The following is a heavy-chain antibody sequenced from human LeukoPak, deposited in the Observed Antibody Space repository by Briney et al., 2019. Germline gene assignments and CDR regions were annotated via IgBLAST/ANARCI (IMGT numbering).Heavy chain of an antibody. J-gene: IGHJ4*02. D-gene: IGHD6-13*01. CDR3: ARGGRIGIAAAGAVDY. CDR1: GYTFTSYG. CDR2: ISAYNGNT. Sequence: ASVKVSCKASGYTFTSYGISWVRQAPGQGLEWMGWISAYNGNTNYAQKLQGRVTMTTDTSTSTAYMELRSLRSDDTAVYYCARGGRIGIAAAGAVDYWGQGTLVTVSS. V-gene: IGHV1-18*01.